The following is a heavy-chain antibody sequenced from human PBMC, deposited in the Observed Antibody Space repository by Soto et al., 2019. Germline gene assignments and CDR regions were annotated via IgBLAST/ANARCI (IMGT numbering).Heavy chain of an antibody. CDR1: GGSVSSGSYY. CDR2: IYYSGST. V-gene: IGHV4-61*01. Sequence: QVQLQESGPGLVKPSETLSLTCTVSGGSVSSGSYYWSWIRQPPGKGLEWIGYIYYSGSTNYNPSLTSRVTISVDTSKNQFSRKLSSVTAADTAVYYCAREGGMDVWGQGTTVTVSS. J-gene: IGHJ6*02. CDR3: AREGGMDV.